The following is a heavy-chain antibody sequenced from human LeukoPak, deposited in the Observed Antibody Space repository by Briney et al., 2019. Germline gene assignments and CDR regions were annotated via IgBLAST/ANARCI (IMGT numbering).Heavy chain of an antibody. CDR2: IYYSGST. CDR3: ARAQGYDQLLFS. D-gene: IGHD2-2*01. CDR1: GGSISSGDYY. V-gene: IGHV4-30-4*01. J-gene: IGHJ4*02. Sequence: SETLPLTCTVSGGSISSGDYYWSWIRQPPGKGLEWIGYIYYSGSTYYNPSLKSRVTISVDTSKNQFSLKLSSVTAADTAVYYCARAQGYDQLLFSWGQGTLVTVSS.